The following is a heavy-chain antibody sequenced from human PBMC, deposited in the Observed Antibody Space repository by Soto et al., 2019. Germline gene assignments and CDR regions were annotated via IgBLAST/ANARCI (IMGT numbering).Heavy chain of an antibody. V-gene: IGHV3-48*02. D-gene: IGHD3-16*01. CDR3: WRQGGAGQCDY. J-gene: IGHJ4*02. CDR2: IVPSSAIT. CDR1: GFTFSTYS. Sequence: EVQLVESGGGLVQPGGSLRLSCAASGFTFSTYSMNWVRQAPGKGLEWVSYIVPSSAITLYADSVKGRFTISRDDATNSLFLQMNSLRDGDTAVYYCWRQGGAGQCDYWGQGTLVPVSS.